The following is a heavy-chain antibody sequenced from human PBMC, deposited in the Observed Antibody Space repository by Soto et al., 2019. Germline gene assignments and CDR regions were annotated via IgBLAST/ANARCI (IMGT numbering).Heavy chain of an antibody. D-gene: IGHD3-22*01. CDR3: AKDRDYYDSSGYSDY. J-gene: IGHJ4*02. V-gene: IGHV3-23*01. CDR2: ISGSGGST. CDR1: GFTFSSYA. Sequence: EVQLLESGGGLVQPGGSLRLSCAASGFTFSSYAMSWVRQAPGKGLEWVSAISGSGGSTYYADSVKGRFTISRDNSKNTLYLQMNGLRAEDTAVYYCAKDRDYYDSSGYSDYWGQGTLVTVSS.